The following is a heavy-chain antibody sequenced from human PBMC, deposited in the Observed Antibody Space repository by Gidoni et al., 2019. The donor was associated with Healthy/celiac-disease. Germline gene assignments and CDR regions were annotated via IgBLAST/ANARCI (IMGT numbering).Heavy chain of an antibody. V-gene: IGHV3-7*04. CDR2: IKQDGSEK. CDR1: GYTFSSYW. Sequence: EVQLVESGGGLVQPGGSLRLSCAASGYTFSSYWMSWVRQAPGKGLEWVANIKQDGSEKYYVDSVKGRFTISRDNAKNSLYLQMNSLRAEDTAVYYCARAYAWSGYSPEPYYYYHYGMDVWGQGTTVTVSS. CDR3: ARAYAWSGYSPEPYYYYHYGMDV. J-gene: IGHJ6*02. D-gene: IGHD3-3*01.